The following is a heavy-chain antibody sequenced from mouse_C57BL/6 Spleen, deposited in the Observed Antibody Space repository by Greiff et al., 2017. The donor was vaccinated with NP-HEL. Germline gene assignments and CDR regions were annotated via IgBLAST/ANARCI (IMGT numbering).Heavy chain of an antibody. CDR3: ARSFITTAGDYFDY. V-gene: IGHV1-82*01. CDR2: IYPGDGDT. D-gene: IGHD1-1*01. CDR1: GYAFSSSW. J-gene: IGHJ2*01. Sequence: QVQLKESGPELVKPGASVKISCKASGYAFSSSWMNWVKQRPGKGLEWIGRIYPGDGDTNYNGKFKGKATLTADKSSSTAYMQLSSLTSEDSAVYFCARSFITTAGDYFDYWGQGTTLTVSS.